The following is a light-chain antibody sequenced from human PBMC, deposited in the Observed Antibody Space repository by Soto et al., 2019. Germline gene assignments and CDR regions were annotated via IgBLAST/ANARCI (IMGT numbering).Light chain of an antibody. CDR1: QSVSSY. Sequence: EIVLTQSPATLSLSPGERATLSCRASQSVSSYLAWYQHKPGQAPRLLIYDASNRATGIPARFSGSGSGTDFTLTISSLEPEYIAVYYCQQRSNWPATFGQGTKVEIK. J-gene: IGKJ1*01. CDR2: DAS. V-gene: IGKV3-11*01. CDR3: QQRSNWPAT.